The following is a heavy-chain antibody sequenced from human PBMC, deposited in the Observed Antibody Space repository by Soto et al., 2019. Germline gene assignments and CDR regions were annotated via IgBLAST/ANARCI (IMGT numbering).Heavy chain of an antibody. J-gene: IGHJ6*02. CDR1: GFTFSSYW. CDR3: AREGDDPVRPVSYYYYGMDV. V-gene: IGHV3-74*01. CDR2: INSDGSST. Sequence: GGSLRLSCAASGFTFSSYWMHWVRQAPGKGLVWVSRINSDGSSTSYADSVKGRFTISRDNARNTLYLKMNSLRAEDTAVYYCAREGDDPVRPVSYYYYGMDVWGQGTTVTVSS. D-gene: IGHD3-10*01.